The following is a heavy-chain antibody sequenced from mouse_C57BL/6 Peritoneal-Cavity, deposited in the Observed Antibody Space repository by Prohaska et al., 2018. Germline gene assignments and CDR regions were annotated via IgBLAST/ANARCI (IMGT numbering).Heavy chain of an antibody. J-gene: IGHJ2*01. D-gene: IGHD1-1*01. CDR3: ARFRSNYFDY. V-gene: IGHV1-42*01. Sequence: SCKSSGYSFTGYYMNWLKQSPEKNLECIGEINPSTGGTTYNQKCKAKATLTVDKSSSTAYMQLKSLTSEDSAVYYCARFRSNYFDYWGQGTTLTVSS. CDR1: GYSFTGYY. CDR2: INPSTGGT.